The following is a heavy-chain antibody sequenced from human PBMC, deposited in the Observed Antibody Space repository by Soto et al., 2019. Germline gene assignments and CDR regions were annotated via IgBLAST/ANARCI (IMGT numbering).Heavy chain of an antibody. CDR3: ASSTGGAFDI. Sequence: ASVKVSCKASGYTFTSYYMHWVRQAPGQGLEWMGIINPSGGSTSCAQKFQGRVTMTRDTSTSTVYMELSSLRSEDTAVYYCASSTGGAFDIWGQGTMVTVSS. CDR2: INPSGGST. V-gene: IGHV1-46*01. CDR1: GYTFTSYY. D-gene: IGHD7-27*01. J-gene: IGHJ3*02.